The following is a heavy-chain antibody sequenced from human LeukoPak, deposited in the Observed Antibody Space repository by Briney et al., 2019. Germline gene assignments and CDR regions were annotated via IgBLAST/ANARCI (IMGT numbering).Heavy chain of an antibody. J-gene: IGHJ4*02. CDR1: GFTFSSYG. D-gene: IGHD1-1*01. CDR3: VKITSVTGGDC. V-gene: IGHV3-64D*09. CDR2: ISNKGGST. Sequence: QTGGSLRLSCSASGFTFSSYGMHWVRQAPGKGLEYVSGISNKGGSTYYADSVKGRFTISRDNSKNTLHLQMSSLRADDTAVYYCVKITSVTGGDCWGQGTRLTVSS.